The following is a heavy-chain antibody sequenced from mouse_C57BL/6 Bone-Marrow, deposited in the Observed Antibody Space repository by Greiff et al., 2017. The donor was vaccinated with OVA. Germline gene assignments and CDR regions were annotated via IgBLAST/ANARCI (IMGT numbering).Heavy chain of an antibody. J-gene: IGHJ2*01. V-gene: IGHV1-82*01. D-gene: IGHD2-1*01. CDR2: IYPGDGDT. CDR1: GYAFSSSW. CDR3: AVYGNYDY. Sequence: VQLQQSGPELVKPGASVKISCKASGYAFSSSWMNWVKQRPGKGLEWIGRIYPGDGDTNDNGKFKGKATLTADKSSSTAYMQLSSLTSEDSAVYFCAVYGNYDYWGQGTTLTVSS.